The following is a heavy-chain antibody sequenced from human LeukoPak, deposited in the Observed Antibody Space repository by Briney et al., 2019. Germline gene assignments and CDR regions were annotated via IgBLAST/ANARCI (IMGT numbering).Heavy chain of an antibody. CDR2: VYYSGTT. V-gene: IGHV4-39*07. CDR1: GGSISSSSYY. J-gene: IGHJ4*02. CDR3: ARRIMGSSSMDS. D-gene: IGHD6-6*01. Sequence: SETLSLTCTVSGGSISSSSYYWAWIRQPPGKGLEWIGNVYYSGTTYYNPSLKSRVTISIDTSKNQFSLKLSSVTAADTALYFCARRIMGSSSMDSWGQGTLVTDSS.